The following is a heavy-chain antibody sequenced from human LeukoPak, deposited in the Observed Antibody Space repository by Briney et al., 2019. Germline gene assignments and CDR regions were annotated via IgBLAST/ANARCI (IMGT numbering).Heavy chain of an antibody. D-gene: IGHD1-26*01. V-gene: IGHV3-21*01. Sequence: GGSLRLSCAASGFSLSSYRMHWVRQALGKGLEWVSSISSSSGDIRYADSVKGRFTISRDNAKNSLYLQMSSLRAEDTSVYYCATGSSGEDYFDYWGQGTLVTVSS. CDR1: GFSLSSYR. CDR2: ISSSSGDI. CDR3: ATGSSGEDYFDY. J-gene: IGHJ4*02.